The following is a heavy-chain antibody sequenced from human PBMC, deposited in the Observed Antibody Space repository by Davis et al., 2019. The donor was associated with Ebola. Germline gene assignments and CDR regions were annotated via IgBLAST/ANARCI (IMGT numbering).Heavy chain of an antibody. Sequence: SVKVSCKASGGTFSSYAISWVRQAPGQGLEWMGGIIPIFGTANYAQKFQGRVTMTRNTSISTAYMELSSLRSEDTAVYYCATGWRLRWFDPWGQGTLVTVSS. V-gene: IGHV1-69*05. J-gene: IGHJ5*02. CDR1: GGTFSSYA. D-gene: IGHD4-17*01. CDR3: ATGWRLRWFDP. CDR2: IIPIFGTA.